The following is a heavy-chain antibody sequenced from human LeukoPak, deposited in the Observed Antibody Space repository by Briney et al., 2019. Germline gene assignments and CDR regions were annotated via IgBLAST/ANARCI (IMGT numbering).Heavy chain of an antibody. CDR2: FSGGVDTT. D-gene: IGHD2-15*01. V-gene: IGHV3-23*01. Sequence: GRSLRLSCAASGVTFTEDAMSWVRQTPRQGREWVATFSGGVDTTYYANSVRGRFTISRDNSKNTLDLQMNSLRAEDTAVYYCAKATLRTCSGARCYYFDNWGQGALVTVSS. CDR3: AKATLRTCSGARCYYFDN. J-gene: IGHJ4*02. CDR1: GVTFTEDA.